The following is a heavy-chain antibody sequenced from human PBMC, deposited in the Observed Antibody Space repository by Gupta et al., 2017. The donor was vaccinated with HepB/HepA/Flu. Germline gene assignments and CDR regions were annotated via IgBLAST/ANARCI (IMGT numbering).Heavy chain of an antibody. Sequence: EVQLVESGGGLVQPGRSLRLSCAASGFTFADYAMHWVRQAPGKGLEWVSGISWNSGSIGYADSVKGRFTISRDNAKNSLYLQMNSLRAEDTALYYCAKDWGSGWLRHGVDYWGQGTLVTVSS. J-gene: IGHJ4*02. CDR1: GFTFADYA. V-gene: IGHV3-9*01. CDR2: ISWNSGSI. D-gene: IGHD5-12*01. CDR3: AKDWGSGWLRHGVDY.